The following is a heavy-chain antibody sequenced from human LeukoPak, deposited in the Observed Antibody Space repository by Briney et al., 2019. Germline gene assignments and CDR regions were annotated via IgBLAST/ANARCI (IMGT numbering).Heavy chain of an antibody. Sequence: GGSLRLSCAASGFTFDDYAMHWVRQAPRKGLEWVSLISGDGGSTYYADSVNGRFTIPRDNSKNSLYLQMNSLRTEDTALYYCASGKYDSSGYYYGYWGQGTLVTVSS. CDR1: GFTFDDYA. V-gene: IGHV3-43*02. CDR2: ISGDGGST. J-gene: IGHJ4*02. D-gene: IGHD3-22*01. CDR3: ASGKYDSSGYYYGY.